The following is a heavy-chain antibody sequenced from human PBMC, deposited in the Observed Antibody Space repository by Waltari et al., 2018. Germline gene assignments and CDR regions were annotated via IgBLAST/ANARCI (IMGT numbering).Heavy chain of an antibody. V-gene: IGHV1-2*06. J-gene: IGHJ6*03. CDR3: ARDLAYYDILTGYPYYYYYYMDV. D-gene: IGHD3-9*01. Sequence: QVQLVQSGAEVKKPGSSVKVSCKASGYTFTGYYMHWVRQAPGQGLEWMGRIKPNSGGTNYAQKFQGRVTMTRDTSISTAYMELSRLRSDDTAVYYCARDLAYYDILTGYPYYYYYYMDVWGKGTTVTVSS. CDR1: GYTFTGYY. CDR2: IKPNSGGT.